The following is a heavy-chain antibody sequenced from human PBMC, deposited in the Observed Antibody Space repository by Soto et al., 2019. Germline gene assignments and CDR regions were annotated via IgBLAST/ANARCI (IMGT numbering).Heavy chain of an antibody. J-gene: IGHJ5*02. CDR1: GFTFSSYT. CDR2: ISSSSSYI. CDR3: ARETGWSPFNWFDP. Sequence: GGSLRLSCAASGFTFSSYTMHWVRQAPGKGLEWVSSISSSSSYIYYADSVKGRLTISRDNAKNSLYLQMNSLRPEDTAVYYCARETGWSPFNWFDPWGQGTLVTVCS. V-gene: IGHV3-21*01. D-gene: IGHD6-19*01.